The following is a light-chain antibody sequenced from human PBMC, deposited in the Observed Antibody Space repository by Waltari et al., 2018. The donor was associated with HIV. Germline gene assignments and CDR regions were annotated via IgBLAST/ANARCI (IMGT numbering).Light chain of an antibody. J-gene: IGLJ1*01. CDR3: VGWDSSLSAYV. CDR1: RSNTANDH. CDR2: KNF. Sequence: QSFLTQPPSASGTPGQTVTISCSGSRSNTANDHVYWYQQPPGMTPKLLIFKNFLRPSGVPDRFAASKSGTSASLTISGLRSADEADYYCVGWDSSLSAYVFGAGTKVAVL. V-gene: IGLV1-47*01.